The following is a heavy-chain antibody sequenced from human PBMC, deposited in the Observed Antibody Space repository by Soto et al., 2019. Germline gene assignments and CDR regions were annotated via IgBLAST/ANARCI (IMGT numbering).Heavy chain of an antibody. CDR2: MNPINGAT. Sequence: ASVKVSLKVCGYDFTAYDINWVRQASGQGLEWMGWMNPINGATGSARRLQGRVSMTRNTATGTAYLELTSLRSDDTAVYYCGRGPSPRAPAGGSPFHHAMDVWGQWTTITVAS. V-gene: IGHV1-8*02. J-gene: IGHJ6*02. D-gene: IGHD6-13*01. CDR3: GRGPSPRAPAGGSPFHHAMDV. CDR1: GYDFTAYD.